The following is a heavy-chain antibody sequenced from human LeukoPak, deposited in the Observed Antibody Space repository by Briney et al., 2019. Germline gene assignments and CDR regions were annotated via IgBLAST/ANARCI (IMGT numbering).Heavy chain of an antibody. V-gene: IGHV4-59*01. CDR1: GGSISSYY. Sequence: SETLSLTCTVSGGSISSYYWSWIRQPPGKGLEWIGYIYYSGSTNYNPSLKSRVTISVDTSKNQFSLKLSSVTAADTAVYYCARGLNWNYVAFDYWGQGTLVTVSS. D-gene: IGHD1-7*01. CDR3: ARGLNWNYVAFDY. J-gene: IGHJ4*02. CDR2: IYYSGST.